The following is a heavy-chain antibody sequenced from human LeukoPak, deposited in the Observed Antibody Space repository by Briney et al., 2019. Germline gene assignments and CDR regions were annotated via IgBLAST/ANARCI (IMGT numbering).Heavy chain of an antibody. CDR2: ISSSSSYI. D-gene: IGHD4-17*01. CDR3: ARGLATVTTFDY. CDR1: GFTFSSYS. V-gene: IGHV3-21*01. Sequence: GGSLRLSCAASGFTFSSYSMNWVRQAPGKGLEWVSSISSSSSYIYYADSVKGRFTISRDNAKNSPYLQMNSLRAEDTAVYYCARGLATVTTFDYWGQGTLVTVSS. J-gene: IGHJ4*02.